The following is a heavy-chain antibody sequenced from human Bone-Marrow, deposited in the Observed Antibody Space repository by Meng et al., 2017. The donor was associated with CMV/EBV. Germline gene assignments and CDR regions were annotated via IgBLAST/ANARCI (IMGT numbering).Heavy chain of an antibody. CDR1: GFTFRRYD. D-gene: IGHD1-26*01. CDR3: AREVGATTGPDY. V-gene: IGHV3-30-3*01. J-gene: IGHJ4*02. CDR2: ISYDGLNK. Sequence: GGSLRLSCAASGFTFRRYDMHWVRQAPGKGLEWVAVISYDGLNKYYADSVEGRFTLSRDNSRHSLYLQMNSLRADDTAVYYCAREVGATTGPDYWGQGKLVTVSS.